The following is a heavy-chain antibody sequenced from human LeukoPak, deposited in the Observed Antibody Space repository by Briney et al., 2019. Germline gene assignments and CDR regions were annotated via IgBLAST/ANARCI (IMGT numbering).Heavy chain of an antibody. V-gene: IGHV3-21*06. CDR1: GFTFSSYT. Sequence: PGGSLRLSCEASGFTFSSYTLNWVRQAPGKGPEWVSSISSYANYIDYADSVKGRFTISRDNAKNSLFLQMDSLRGEDTAVYYCARDTAGSYFVDYWGQGILVTVSS. D-gene: IGHD1-26*01. J-gene: IGHJ4*02. CDR3: ARDTAGSYFVDY. CDR2: ISSYANYI.